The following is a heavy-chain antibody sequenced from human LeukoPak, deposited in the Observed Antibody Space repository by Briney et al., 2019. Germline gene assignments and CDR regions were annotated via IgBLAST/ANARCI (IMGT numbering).Heavy chain of an antibody. CDR2: INQIIGIA. D-gene: IGHD3-3*01. J-gene: IGHJ6*03. CDR1: VGIFSSYA. CDR3: ASTKAYDFWSGYSSRDPYYYYMDV. V-gene: IGHV1-69*04. Sequence: ASVKVSCKASVGIFSSYAISWVRQAAGQGLEWMGRINQIIGIANYAQKFQGRVTITADKSTSTAYMKLSSLRSEDTAVYYCASTKAYDFWSGYSSRDPYYYYMDVWGKGTTVTVSS.